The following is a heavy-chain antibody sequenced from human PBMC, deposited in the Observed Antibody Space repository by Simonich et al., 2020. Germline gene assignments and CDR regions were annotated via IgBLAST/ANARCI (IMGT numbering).Heavy chain of an antibody. CDR3: ACLGTGDAFDI. J-gene: IGHJ3*02. CDR1: GFTFSSYW. Sequence: EVQLVESGGGLVQPGGSLRLSCAASGFTFSSYWMSWVRQAPGKGLEWVANIKQDGSEKYYVDSVKGRFTISRANAKNSLYLQMNSLRAEDTAVYYCACLGTGDAFDIWGQGTMVTVSS. V-gene: IGHV3-7*01. D-gene: IGHD3-9*01. CDR2: IKQDGSEK.